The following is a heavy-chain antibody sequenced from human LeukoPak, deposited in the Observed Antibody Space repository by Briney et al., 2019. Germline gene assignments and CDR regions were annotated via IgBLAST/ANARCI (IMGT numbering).Heavy chain of an antibody. D-gene: IGHD4-11*01. CDR2: IIPIFGTA. CDR3: ARCYSNPALPDYYYYMDV. Sequence: PVKVSCKASGGTFSSYAISWVRQAPGQGLEWMGGIIPIFGTANYAQKFQGRVTITTDESTSTAYMELSSLRSEDTAVYYCARCYSNPALPDYYYYMDVWGKGTTVTVSS. CDR1: GGTFSSYA. J-gene: IGHJ6*03. V-gene: IGHV1-69*05.